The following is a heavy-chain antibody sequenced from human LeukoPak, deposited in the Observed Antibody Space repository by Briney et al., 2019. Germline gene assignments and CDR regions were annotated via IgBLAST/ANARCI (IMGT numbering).Heavy chain of an antibody. J-gene: IGHJ4*02. Sequence: GGSLRLSCAASGFTFSTYAMSWVRQAPGKGLEWVANIKQDGSEKYYVDSVKGRFTISRDNAKNSLYLQMNSLRAEDTAVYYCARVLGGIAARPFDYWGQGTLVTVSS. V-gene: IGHV3-7*01. CDR1: GFTFSTYA. D-gene: IGHD6-6*01. CDR2: IKQDGSEK. CDR3: ARVLGGIAARPFDY.